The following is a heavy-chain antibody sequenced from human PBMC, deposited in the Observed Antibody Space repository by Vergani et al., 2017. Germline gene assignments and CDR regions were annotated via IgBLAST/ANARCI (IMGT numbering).Heavy chain of an antibody. Sequence: QVQLVQSGAEVKKPGASVKVSCKASGYTFSTYGISWVRQAPGQGLEWMGWISAYNGNPNYPEKFKGRLTMTTDTSTRTAYMELRSLRTDDTAVYYCAIDLIENDTYGGSGYLGPGTLVTGSS. D-gene: IGHD6-25*01. CDR1: GYTFSTYG. CDR2: ISAYNGNP. V-gene: IGHV1-18*01. CDR3: AIDLIENDTYGGSGY. J-gene: IGHJ1*01.